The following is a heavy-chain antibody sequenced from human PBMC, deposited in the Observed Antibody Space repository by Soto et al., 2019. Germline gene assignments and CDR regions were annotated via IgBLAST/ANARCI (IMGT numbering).Heavy chain of an antibody. CDR2: ISGSGDST. V-gene: IGHV3-23*01. CDR3: ARRGSGSYYDY. Sequence: EVQLLESGGGLVQPGGSRRLSGAASGLPFSSYARRWVRQAPGKGLEWVSAISGSGDSTYYADSVKGRFTISRDNSKNTLYLQMNSLRAEDTAVYYCARRGSGSYYDYWGQGTLVTVSS. D-gene: IGHD1-26*01. CDR1: GLPFSSYA. J-gene: IGHJ4*02.